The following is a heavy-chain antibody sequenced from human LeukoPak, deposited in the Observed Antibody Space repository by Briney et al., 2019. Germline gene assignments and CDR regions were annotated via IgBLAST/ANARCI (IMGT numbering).Heavy chain of an antibody. V-gene: IGHV4-30-2*01. D-gene: IGHD3-22*01. CDR3: ARVRARGGYDY. J-gene: IGHJ4*02. CDR2: IYHSGST. Sequence: SETLSLTCTVSGGSVSTDNYYWSWIRQPPGKGLEWIGYIYHSGSTYYNPSLKSRVTISVDRSKNQFSLKLSSVTAADTAVYYCARVRARGGYDYWGQGTLVTVSS. CDR1: GGSVSTDNYY.